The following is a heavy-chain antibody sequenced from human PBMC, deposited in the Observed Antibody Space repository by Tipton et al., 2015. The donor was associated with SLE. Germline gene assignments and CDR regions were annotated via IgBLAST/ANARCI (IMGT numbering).Heavy chain of an antibody. D-gene: IGHD3-16*01. CDR2: VCNSGSA. CDR3: ARQRLRLLSPLDS. CDR1: GASVSSFC. Sequence: TLSLTCTVSGASVSSFCWNWIRQSPGKGLEWIGCVCNSGSANYDPSLKSRGTISVDTSRNHFSLEPTSVTAADTAVYYCARQRLRLLSPLDSWGQGTTVTVSS. V-gene: IGHV4-59*08. J-gene: IGHJ6*02.